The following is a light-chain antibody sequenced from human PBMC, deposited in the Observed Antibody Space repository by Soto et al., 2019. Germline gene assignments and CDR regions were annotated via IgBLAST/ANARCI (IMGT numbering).Light chain of an antibody. J-gene: IGLJ2*01. Sequence: QSALTQPASVSGSPGQTITISCTGTSSDVGGYAYVSWYQQYPGKVPKLVISEVSNRPSGVSHRFFGSRSGNTASLTISGLQAEDEADYHCSSYTSRTTPVFGGGTKLTVL. V-gene: IGLV2-14*01. CDR1: SSDVGGYAY. CDR3: SSYTSRTTPV. CDR2: EVS.